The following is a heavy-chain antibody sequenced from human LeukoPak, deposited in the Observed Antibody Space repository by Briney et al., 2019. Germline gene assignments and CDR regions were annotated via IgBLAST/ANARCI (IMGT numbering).Heavy chain of an antibody. J-gene: IGHJ4*02. CDR3: ARSYYYDSSGTPDY. D-gene: IGHD3-22*01. CDR2: TRHDGSND. V-gene: IGHV3-30*02. Sequence: GVSLRLSCAASGFTFNTYGMHWVRQAPGKGLEWVAFTRHDGSNDYYTDSVKGRFTISRDNSKNTLYLQMNSLRAEDTAVYYCARSYYYDSSGTPDYWGQGTLVTVSS. CDR1: GFTFNTYG.